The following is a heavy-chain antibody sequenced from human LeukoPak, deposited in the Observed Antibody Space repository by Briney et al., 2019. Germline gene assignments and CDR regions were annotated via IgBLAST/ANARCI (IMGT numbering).Heavy chain of an antibody. CDR3: ARDCDSCVVQQLVRLFPPLDV. CDR2: IIPIFGTA. V-gene: IGHV1-69*06. D-gene: IGHD6-13*01. Sequence: GASVKVSCKASGYTFTGYYMHWVRQAPGQGLEWMGRIIPIFGTANYAQKFQGRVTITADKSTSTAYMELSSLRSEDTAVYYCARDCDSCVVQQLVRLFPPLDVWGKGTTVTVSS. CDR1: GYTFTGYY. J-gene: IGHJ6*04.